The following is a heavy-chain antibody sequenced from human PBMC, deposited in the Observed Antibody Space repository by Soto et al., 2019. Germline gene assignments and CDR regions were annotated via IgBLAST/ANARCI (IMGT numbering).Heavy chain of an antibody. J-gene: IGHJ4*02. CDR2: ISYDGSNK. D-gene: IGHD4-17*01. CDR1: GFTFSSYG. Sequence: GGSLRLSCAASGFTFSSYGMHWVRQAPGKGLEWVAVISYDGSNKYYADSVKGRFTISRDNSKNTLYLQMNSLRAEDTAVYYCAKSLPGDYVGVFNSGLNGWGQGTLVTVSS. CDR3: AKSLPGDYVGVFNSGLNG. V-gene: IGHV3-30*18.